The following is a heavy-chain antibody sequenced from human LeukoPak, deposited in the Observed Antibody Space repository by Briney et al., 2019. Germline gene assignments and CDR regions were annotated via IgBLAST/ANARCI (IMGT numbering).Heavy chain of an antibody. CDR3: ARATYYDILTGYFYFDY. CDR2: IYYSGST. V-gene: IGHV4-59*01. CDR1: GGSISSYY. D-gene: IGHD3-9*01. J-gene: IGHJ4*02. Sequence: SETLSLTCTVSGGSISSYYWSWIRQPPGKGLEWIGYIYYSGSTNYNPSLKSRVTISVDTSKNQFSLKLSSVTAAGTAVYYCARATYYDILTGYFYFDYWGQGTLVTVSS.